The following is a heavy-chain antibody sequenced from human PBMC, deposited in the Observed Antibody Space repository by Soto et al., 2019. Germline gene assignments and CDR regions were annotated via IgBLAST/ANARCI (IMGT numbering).Heavy chain of an antibody. Sequence: LRLSCAASGFTFSSYGMHWVRQAPGKGLEWVAVISYDGSNKYYADSVKGRFTISRDNSKNTLYLQMNSLRAEDTAVYYCAKILNCSGGSCPRTYYYYYYGMDVWGQGTTVTVSS. CDR2: ISYDGSNK. J-gene: IGHJ6*02. CDR1: GFTFSSYG. V-gene: IGHV3-30*18. D-gene: IGHD2-15*01. CDR3: AKILNCSGGSCPRTYYYYYYGMDV.